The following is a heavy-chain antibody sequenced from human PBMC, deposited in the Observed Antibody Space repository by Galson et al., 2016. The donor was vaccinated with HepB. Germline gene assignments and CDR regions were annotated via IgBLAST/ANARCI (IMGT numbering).Heavy chain of an antibody. D-gene: IGHD1-1*01. Sequence: SVKVSCKASGYSFPDYRIHWVRQAPGQGLECMGVINPRGGATDYVQKFQGRVTMTSETSTRTVSMELRSLTFEDTAVYFCASGLIATGASYYYNVMDVWGQGTTVTVS. CDR3: ASGLIATGASYYYNVMDV. CDR1: GYSFPDYR. CDR2: INPRGGAT. J-gene: IGHJ6*02. V-gene: IGHV1-46*01.